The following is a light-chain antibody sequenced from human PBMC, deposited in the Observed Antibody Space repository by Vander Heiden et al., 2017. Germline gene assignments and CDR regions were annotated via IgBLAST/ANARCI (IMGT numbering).Light chain of an antibody. CDR3: QQRSNWPVLT. J-gene: IGKJ5*01. CDR1: PSVSTH. Sequence: LTQALPTPTWSRGQRATLSCSSSPSVSTHLAWYQQQPGQPPRHLIYDASNRATGIPARFGGSGSGTDFTLTISSLEPEDFAVYYCQQRSNWPVLTFGQGTKLEIK. V-gene: IGKV3-11*01. CDR2: DAS.